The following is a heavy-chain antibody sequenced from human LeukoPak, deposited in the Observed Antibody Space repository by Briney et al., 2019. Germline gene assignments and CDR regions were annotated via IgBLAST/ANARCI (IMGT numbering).Heavy chain of an antibody. D-gene: IGHD3-22*01. CDR1: GFTFSSYG. CDR2: IWYDGSNK. J-gene: IGHJ4*02. V-gene: IGHV3-33*01. Sequence: GRSLRLSCAASGFTFSSYGMHWVRQAPGKGLEWVAVIWYDGSNKYYADSVKGRFTISRDNSKNTLYLQMNSLRAEDTAVYYCARSHDSRAYYYFDYWGQGTLVTVSS. CDR3: ARSHDSRAYYYFDY.